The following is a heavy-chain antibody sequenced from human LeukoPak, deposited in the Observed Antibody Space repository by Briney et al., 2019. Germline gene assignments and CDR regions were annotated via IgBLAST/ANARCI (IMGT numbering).Heavy chain of an antibody. V-gene: IGHV3-74*01. CDR3: ASLAVAGTGDY. CDR2: INSDGSST. CDR1: GFTFSSYW. D-gene: IGHD6-19*01. J-gene: IGHJ4*02. Sequence: GGSLRLSCAASGFTFSSYWMHWVRQAPGKGLVWVSRINSDGSSTSYADSAKGRFTISRDNAKNTLYLQMNSLRAEDTAVYYCASLAVAGTGDYWGQGTLVTVSS.